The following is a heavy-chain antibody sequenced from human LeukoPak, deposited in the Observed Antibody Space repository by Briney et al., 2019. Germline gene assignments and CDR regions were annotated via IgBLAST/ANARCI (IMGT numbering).Heavy chain of an antibody. CDR3: ATARDSNSNRGLYMDV. CDR2: IWYDGSNK. J-gene: IGHJ6*03. D-gene: IGHD4-11*01. Sequence: GGSLRLSCAASGFTFRNYGMHWVRQVPGKGLEWVAVIWYDGSNKYYADSVKGRFTISRDNSKNTLYLQINSLRAEDTVVYYCATARDSNSNRGLYMDVWGKGTTVTVSS. CDR1: GFTFRNYG. V-gene: IGHV3-33*01.